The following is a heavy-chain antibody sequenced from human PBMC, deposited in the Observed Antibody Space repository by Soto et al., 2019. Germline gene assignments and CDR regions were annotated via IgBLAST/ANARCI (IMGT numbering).Heavy chain of an antibody. CDR2: IYPDDSDT. CDR3: ARFGGPGLSHNWFDA. D-gene: IGHD3-3*01. J-gene: IGHJ5*02. V-gene: IGHV5-51*01. Sequence: ESLKISCQVSGYRFTDYWIGWVRQTPGKGLEWMGIIYPDDSDTRYSPSFQGQVTFSADRSTSIAYVQWSSLKASDSAMYYCARFGGPGLSHNWFDAWGQGTLVTVSS. CDR1: GYRFTDYW.